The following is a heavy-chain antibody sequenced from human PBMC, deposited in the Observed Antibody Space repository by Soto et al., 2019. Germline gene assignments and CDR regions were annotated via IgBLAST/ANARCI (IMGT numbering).Heavy chain of an antibody. J-gene: IGHJ6*02. V-gene: IGHV4-4*02. CDR3: ATQTISYTWNV. CDR2: ISRSEGF. Sequence: QVQLQESGPGLVKPSGTLSLSCAVSSGSLTNTKWWTWVRQAPGKGLEWIGEISRSEGFTYNPPLKGLVAMSLDTSKNQVSMNLSSLTATNTAVYYCATQTISYTWNVWGQGTTVTVS. D-gene: IGHD1-1*01. CDR1: SGSLTNTKW.